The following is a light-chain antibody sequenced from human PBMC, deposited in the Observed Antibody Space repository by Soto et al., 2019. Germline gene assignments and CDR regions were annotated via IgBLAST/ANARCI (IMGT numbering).Light chain of an antibody. CDR3: SSYTSSSTF. J-gene: IGLJ1*01. Sequence: QSALTQPASVSGSPGQPITISCTGTSSDVGGYNYVSWYQQHPGKAPKLMIYEVSNRPSGVSNRFSGSKSGNTASLTISGLQAEDEADYYCSSYTSSSTFFGTGTKLTVL. V-gene: IGLV2-14*01. CDR2: EVS. CDR1: SSDVGGYNY.